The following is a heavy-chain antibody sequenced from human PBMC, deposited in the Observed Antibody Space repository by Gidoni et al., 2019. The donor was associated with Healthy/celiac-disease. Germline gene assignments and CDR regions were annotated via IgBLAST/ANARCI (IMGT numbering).Heavy chain of an antibody. Sequence: EVQLVEYGGGLVQPGGSLRLSCAASGFTFSSYWMHWVRQAPGKGLVWVARINGDGSSTSSADSVKGRFTISRDNAKNTLYLQMNSLRAEDTAVYYCARDSRVGSTSPFYYYYYGMDVWGQGTTVTVSS. J-gene: IGHJ6*02. CDR3: ARDSRVGSTSPFYYYYYGMDV. D-gene: IGHD2-2*01. CDR1: GFTFSSYW. CDR2: INGDGSST. V-gene: IGHV3-74*01.